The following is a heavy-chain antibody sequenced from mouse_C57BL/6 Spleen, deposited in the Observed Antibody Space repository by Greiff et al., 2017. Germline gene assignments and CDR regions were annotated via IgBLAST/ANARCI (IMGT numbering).Heavy chain of an antibody. J-gene: IGHJ4*01. CDR1: GYTFTSYW. D-gene: IGHD2-2*01. Sequence: QVQLKQPGAELVRPGSSVKLSCKASGYTFTSYWMHWVKQRPIQGLEWIGNIDPSDSETHYNQKFKDKATLTVDKSSSTAYMQLSSLTSEDSAVYYCARYGYDYAMDYWGQGTSVTVSS. V-gene: IGHV1-52*01. CDR3: ARYGYDYAMDY. CDR2: IDPSDSET.